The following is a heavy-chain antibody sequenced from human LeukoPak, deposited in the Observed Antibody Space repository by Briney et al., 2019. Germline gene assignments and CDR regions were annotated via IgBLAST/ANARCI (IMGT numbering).Heavy chain of an antibody. D-gene: IGHD1-1*01. CDR2: IYGGDSDI. V-gene: IGHV5-51*01. J-gene: IGHJ4*02. CDR1: RYRFTTYW. Sequence: GESLKISCKGSRYRFTTYWIGWVRQMPGKGLEWLGFIYGGDSDIRYSPSFQGQVTISADKSISTAYLQWSSLKASDTAVYYCARPGNDQYYFDYGGQGTLVTVSS. CDR3: ARPGNDQYYFDY.